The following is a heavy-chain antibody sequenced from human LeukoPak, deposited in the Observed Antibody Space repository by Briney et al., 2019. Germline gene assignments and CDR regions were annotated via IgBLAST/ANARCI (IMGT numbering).Heavy chain of an antibody. D-gene: IGHD6-13*01. CDR3: ARRRSSSWYDAFDI. Sequence: PSETLSLTCTVSGGSISSYYWSWIRQPPGKGLEWIGYIYYSGSTNYNPSLKSRVTISVDTSKNQFSLKLSSVTAADTAVYYCARRRSSSWYDAFDIWAKGQWSPSLQ. J-gene: IGHJ3*02. V-gene: IGHV4-59*08. CDR2: IYYSGST. CDR1: GGSISSYY.